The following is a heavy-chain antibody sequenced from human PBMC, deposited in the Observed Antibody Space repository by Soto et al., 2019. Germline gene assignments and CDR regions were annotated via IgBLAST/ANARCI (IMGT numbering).Heavy chain of an antibody. Sequence: EVQLLESGGGLVQPGGSLRLSCAASGFDFTKSAMNWVRQAPGKGLQWVSGISGSGTSTSHGDSVKGRFTISRDNSKNTLYLQMTSLRADDTAVYFCAKGHDFWTGYSYYYGMYIWGQGTTVTVSS. CDR2: ISGSGTST. CDR3: AKGHDFWTGYSYYYGMYI. J-gene: IGHJ6*02. D-gene: IGHD3-3*01. V-gene: IGHV3-23*01. CDR1: GFDFTKSA.